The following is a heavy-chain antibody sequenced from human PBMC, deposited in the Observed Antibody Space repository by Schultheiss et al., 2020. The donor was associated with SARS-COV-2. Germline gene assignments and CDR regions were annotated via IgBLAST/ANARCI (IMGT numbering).Heavy chain of an antibody. Sequence: SVKVSCKASGFTFTSSAVQWVRQARGQRLEWIGWIVVGSGNTNYAQKLQGRVTMTTDTSTSTAYMELRSLRSDDTAVYYCARAQGRYSAYGMDVWGQGTTVTVSS. D-gene: IGHD5-12*01. CDR1: GFTFTSSA. V-gene: IGHV1-58*01. CDR2: IVVGSGNT. CDR3: ARAQGRYSAYGMDV. J-gene: IGHJ6*02.